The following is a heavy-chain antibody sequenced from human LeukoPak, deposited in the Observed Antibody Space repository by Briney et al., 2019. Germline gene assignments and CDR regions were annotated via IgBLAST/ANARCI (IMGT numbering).Heavy chain of an antibody. CDR2: IIPIFGTA. CDR3: ASSEQLVPLYYYGMDV. J-gene: IGHJ6*02. V-gene: IGHV1-69*13. Sequence: SVKVSCKASGGTFSSYAISWVRQAPGQGLEWMGGIIPIFGTANYAQKFQGRVAITADESTSTAYMELSSLRSEDTAVYCCASSEQLVPLYYYGMDVWGQGTTVTVSS. CDR1: GGTFSSYA. D-gene: IGHD6-6*01.